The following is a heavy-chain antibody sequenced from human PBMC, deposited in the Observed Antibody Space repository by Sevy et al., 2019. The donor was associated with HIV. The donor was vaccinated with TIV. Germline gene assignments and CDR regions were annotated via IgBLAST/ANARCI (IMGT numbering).Heavy chain of an antibody. CDR3: ARAPIVVVVAATLYYYYGMDV. CDR1: GYTFTSYD. V-gene: IGHV1-8*01. D-gene: IGHD2-15*01. J-gene: IGHJ6*02. CDR2: MNPNSGNT. Sequence: ASVKVSCKASGYTFTSYDINWVRQATGQGLEWMGWMNPNSGNTGYAQKFQGRVTMTRNTSISTAYMGLGSLGSGDTAVYYCARAPIVVVVAATLYYYYGMDVWGQGTTVTVSS.